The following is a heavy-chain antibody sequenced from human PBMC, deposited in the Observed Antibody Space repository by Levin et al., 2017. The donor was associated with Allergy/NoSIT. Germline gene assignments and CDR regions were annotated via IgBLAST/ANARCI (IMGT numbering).Heavy chain of an antibody. Sequence: SCAASGFTFSSFGIHWVRQAPGKGLEWVALIWYDGSNKYYADSVKGRFTISRDNPKNTLYLQVNSLRAEDTAVYYCARGAGDGTYTYYYSMDVWGKGATVTVSS. CDR3: ARGAGDGTYTYYYSMDV. CDR1: GFTFSSFG. V-gene: IGHV3-33*01. D-gene: IGHD5-24*01. CDR2: IWYDGSNK. J-gene: IGHJ6*03.